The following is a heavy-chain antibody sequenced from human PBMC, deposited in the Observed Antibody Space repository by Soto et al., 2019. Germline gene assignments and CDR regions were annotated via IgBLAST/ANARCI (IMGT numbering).Heavy chain of an antibody. CDR3: ARRVETTVTKGFDY. J-gene: IGHJ4*02. Sequence: SETLSLTCTVSGGSLSSSSYYRGWIRQPPGKGLEWIGSIYYSGSTYYNPSLKSRVTISVDTSKNQFSLKLSSVTAADTAVYYCARRVETTVTKGFDYWAQGTLVTVSS. CDR1: GGSLSSSSYY. V-gene: IGHV4-39*01. D-gene: IGHD4-4*01. CDR2: IYYSGST.